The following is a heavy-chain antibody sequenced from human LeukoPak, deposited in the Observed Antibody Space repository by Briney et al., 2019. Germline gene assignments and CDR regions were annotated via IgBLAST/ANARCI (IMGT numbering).Heavy chain of an antibody. Sequence: GESLKISCRGSGYSFTTYWIGWVRQMPGKGLEWMVIIYPGDSDTRYSPSFQGQVTMSADKSINTAYLQWSSLKASDTAMYYCARRQGCSSTSCPPDSWGQGTLVTVSS. CDR3: ARRQGCSSTSCPPDS. J-gene: IGHJ4*02. CDR2: IYPGDSDT. CDR1: GYSFTTYW. V-gene: IGHV5-51*01. D-gene: IGHD2-2*01.